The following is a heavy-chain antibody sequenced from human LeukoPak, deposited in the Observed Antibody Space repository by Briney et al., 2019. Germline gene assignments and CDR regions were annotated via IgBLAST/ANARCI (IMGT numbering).Heavy chain of an antibody. V-gene: IGHV3-30-3*01. J-gene: IGHJ4*02. D-gene: IGHD6-19*01. CDR1: GFTFSSYA. CDR3: AREPSPPGVAGPEFDY. Sequence: PGGSLRLSCAASGFTFSSYAMHWVRQAPGKGLEWVAVISYDGSNKYYADSVKGRFTISRDNSKNTLYLQMNSLRAEDTAVYYCAREPSPPGVAGPEFDYWGQGTLVTVSS. CDR2: ISYDGSNK.